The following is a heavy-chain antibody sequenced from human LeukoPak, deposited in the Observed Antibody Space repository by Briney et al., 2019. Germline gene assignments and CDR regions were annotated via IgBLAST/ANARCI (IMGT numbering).Heavy chain of an antibody. Sequence: GGSLRLSCAASGFTFSSYAMSWVRQAPGKGLEWVSAISGSGGSTYYADSVKGRFTISRDNSKNTLYLQINSLRAEDTAVYYCAKASSSWKNAFDIWGHGTMVTVSS. CDR2: ISGSGGST. CDR1: GFTFSSYA. J-gene: IGHJ3*02. V-gene: IGHV3-23*01. CDR3: AKASSSWKNAFDI. D-gene: IGHD6-13*01.